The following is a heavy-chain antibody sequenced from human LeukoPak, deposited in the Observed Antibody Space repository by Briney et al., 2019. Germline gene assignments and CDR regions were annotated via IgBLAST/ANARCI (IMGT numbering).Heavy chain of an antibody. J-gene: IGHJ1*01. CDR1: GFTFSSYS. V-gene: IGHV3-21*01. D-gene: IGHD3-22*01. CDR2: ISSSSSYI. CDR3: ARDPDTHYYDSSGYYQPPAYFQH. Sequence: GGSLRLSCAASGFTFSSYSMNWVRQAPGKGLEWVSSISSSSSYIYYADSVKGRFTISRDKAKNSLYLQMKSLRAEDTAVYYCARDPDTHYYDSSGYYQPPAYFQHWGQGTLVTVSS.